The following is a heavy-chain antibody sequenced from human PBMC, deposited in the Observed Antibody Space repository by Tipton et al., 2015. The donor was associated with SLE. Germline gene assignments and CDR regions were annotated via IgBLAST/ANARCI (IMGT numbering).Heavy chain of an antibody. CDR1: GGSLTSGGYS. CDR2: IYHSGTT. V-gene: IGHV4-30-2*06. D-gene: IGHD5-18*01. CDR3: ARGGLGYSYYYYMYV. Sequence: TLSLTCAVSGGSLTSGGYSWTWIRQSPGKGLEWIGYIYHSGTTYYNPSLESRVTMSIDMSKNQFSLNLSSVTAANTAVYYCARGGLGYSYYYYMYVWGKGTTVTVSS. J-gene: IGHJ6*03.